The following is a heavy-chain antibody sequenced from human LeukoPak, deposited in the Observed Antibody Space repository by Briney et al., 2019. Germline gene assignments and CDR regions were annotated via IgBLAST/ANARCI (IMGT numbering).Heavy chain of an antibody. CDR3: ARPTTVTTPLGY. V-gene: IGHV1-69*06. Sequence: SVKVSCKASRGTLSSYAISWVRQAPGQGLEWMGRIIPFFGTANYPHKFQGRVTNTADKSTSPAYIELSSLRSEGTAGDYCARPTTVTTPLGYWGQGTLVTVSS. D-gene: IGHD4-17*01. CDR2: IIPFFGTA. CDR1: RGTLSSYA. J-gene: IGHJ4*02.